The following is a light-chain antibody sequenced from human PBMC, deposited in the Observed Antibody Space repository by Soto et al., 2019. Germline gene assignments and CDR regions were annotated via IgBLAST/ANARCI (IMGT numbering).Light chain of an antibody. V-gene: IGKV3-15*01. CDR2: GAS. Sequence: EIVMTQSPATLSVSPGERATRSCRASQSVSISLAWYQQKPGQAPRLLIYGASSRVTGFPARFSGSGSGTEFTLTISSLQSEDFAVYYCQQYDNWPRTFGQGTKVEIK. CDR3: QQYDNWPRT. J-gene: IGKJ1*01. CDR1: QSVSIS.